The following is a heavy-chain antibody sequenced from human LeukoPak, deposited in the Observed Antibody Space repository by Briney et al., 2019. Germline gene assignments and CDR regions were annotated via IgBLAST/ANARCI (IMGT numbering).Heavy chain of an antibody. V-gene: IGHV4-59*01. J-gene: IGHJ3*02. Sequence: SETLSLTCTVSGGSISSYYWSWIRQPPGKGLEWIGYIYYSGSTNYNPSLKSRVTISVDTSKNQFSLKLSSVTAADTAVYYCARVCFQNCPNGAFDIWGQGTMVTVSS. CDR2: IYYSGST. D-gene: IGHD2-8*01. CDR3: ARVCFQNCPNGAFDI. CDR1: GGSISSYY.